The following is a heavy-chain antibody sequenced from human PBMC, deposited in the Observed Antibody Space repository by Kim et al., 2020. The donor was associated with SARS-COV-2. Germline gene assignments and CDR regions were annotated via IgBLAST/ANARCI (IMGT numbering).Heavy chain of an antibody. CDR3: VRAAWFPGSGTFYAMDV. Sequence: GGSLRLSCAASGFTFSSYGMHWVRQAPGKGLEWVTIIWYDGSNKYYADPVKGRFTISRDNSKNTLFLQMNSLRAEDTAVYYCVRAAWFPGSGTFYAMDVWGQGTTVTVSS. CDR1: GFTFSSYG. CDR2: IWYDGSNK. D-gene: IGHD3-10*01. J-gene: IGHJ6*02. V-gene: IGHV3-33*01.